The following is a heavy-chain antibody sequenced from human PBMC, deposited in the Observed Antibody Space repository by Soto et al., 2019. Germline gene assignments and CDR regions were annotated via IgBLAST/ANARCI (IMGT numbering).Heavy chain of an antibody. J-gene: IGHJ4*02. Sequence: SVKVSCKASGGTFSSYAISWVRQAPGQGLEWMGGIIPIFGTANYAQKFQGRVTITADESTSTAYMELSSLRSEDTAVYYCARDRRTGTTGDYDYWGQGTMVTVYS. V-gene: IGHV1-69*13. CDR3: ARDRRTGTTGDYDY. CDR1: GGTFSSYA. CDR2: IIPIFGTA. D-gene: IGHD1-7*01.